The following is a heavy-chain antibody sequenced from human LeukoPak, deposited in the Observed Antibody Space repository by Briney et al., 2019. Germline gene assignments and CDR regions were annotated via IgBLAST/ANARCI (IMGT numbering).Heavy chain of an antibody. CDR3: ARESIVVVPTTMDDASDI. V-gene: IGHV3-7*01. D-gene: IGHD2-2*01. Sequence: GSLRLSCAASGFTLSHYYMSWVRQAPGKGLEWVANIKQDGSEQFYLDSVKGRFTISRDNAKNALYLQTHSLRVEDTAVYYCARESIVVVPTTMDDASDIWGQGTMVTVSS. J-gene: IGHJ3*02. CDR1: GFTLSHYY. CDR2: IKQDGSEQ.